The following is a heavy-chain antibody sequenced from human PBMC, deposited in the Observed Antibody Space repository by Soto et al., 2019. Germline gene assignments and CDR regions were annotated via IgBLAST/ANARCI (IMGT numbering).Heavy chain of an antibody. CDR3: ARGMRSGSSLYYYYYGMDV. D-gene: IGHD3-10*01. CDR1: GFTFSSYD. CDR2: IGTAGDT. J-gene: IGHJ6*02. Sequence: AGGSLRLSCAASGFTFSSYDMHWVRQATGKGLEWVSAIGTAGDTYYPGSVKGRFTISRENAKNSLYLQMNSLRAEDTAVYYCARGMRSGSSLYYYYYGMDVWGQGTTVTVSS. V-gene: IGHV3-13*01.